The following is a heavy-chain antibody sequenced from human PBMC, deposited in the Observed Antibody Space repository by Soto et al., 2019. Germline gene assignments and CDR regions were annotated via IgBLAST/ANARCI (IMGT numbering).Heavy chain of an antibody. CDR1: GGTFSSYA. CDR2: IIPIFGTA. CDR3: ASVPSRRGWMQFKDY. D-gene: IGHD2-2*03. Sequence: QVQLVQSGAEVKKPGSSVKVSCKASGGTFSSYAISWVRQAPGQGLEWMGGIIPIFGTANYAQKFQGRVTITADESTSTADMELSMLRSEDTAVYYCASVPSRRGWMQFKDYWGQGPLVTVSS. J-gene: IGHJ4*02. V-gene: IGHV1-69*01.